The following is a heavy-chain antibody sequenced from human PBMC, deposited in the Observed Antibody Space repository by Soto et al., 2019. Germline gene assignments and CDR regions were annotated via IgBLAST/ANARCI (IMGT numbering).Heavy chain of an antibody. CDR1: GLTFSSHG. J-gene: IGHJ4*02. V-gene: IGHV3-33*01. CDR2: IWYDGSNK. Sequence: XGSLRLSCAASGLTFSSHGMHWVRQAPGKGLEWVAVIWYDGSNKYYADSVKGRFTISRDNSKNMLYLEMNSLRAEDTAVYYCARWGNWKVADYWGQGTLVTVSS. CDR3: ARWGNWKVADY. D-gene: IGHD3-16*01.